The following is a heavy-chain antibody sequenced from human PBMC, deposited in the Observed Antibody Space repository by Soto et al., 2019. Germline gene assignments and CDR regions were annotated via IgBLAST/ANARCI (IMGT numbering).Heavy chain of an antibody. CDR3: ARWILTGYYYWFDP. Sequence: GASVKVSCKASGYTFTSYGISWVRQAPGQGLEWMGWISPHNGNTNYAQKVQGRVTMTTDTSTSTAYMELRSLRSDDTAVYYCARWILTGYYYWFDPWGQGTPVTVSS. D-gene: IGHD3-9*01. CDR1: GYTFTSYG. J-gene: IGHJ5*02. V-gene: IGHV1-18*01. CDR2: ISPHNGNT.